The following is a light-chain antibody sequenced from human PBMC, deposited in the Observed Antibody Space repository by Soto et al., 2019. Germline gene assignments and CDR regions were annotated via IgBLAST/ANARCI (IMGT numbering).Light chain of an antibody. J-gene: IGLJ3*02. CDR3: ATWDDSLSGPV. V-gene: IGLV1-47*02. Sequence: QSVLTQPPSASGTPGQRVTISCSGSGSNIGGNYVYWYQQLPGTAPKLLISGNSQRPSGVPDRFFGSKSGTSASLVIGGLRSEDEADYYCATWDDSLSGPVFGGGTKLTVL. CDR2: GNS. CDR1: GSNIGGNY.